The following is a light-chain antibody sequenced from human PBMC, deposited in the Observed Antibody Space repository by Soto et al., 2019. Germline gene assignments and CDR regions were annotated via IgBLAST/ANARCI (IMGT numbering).Light chain of an antibody. J-gene: IGKJ1*01. CDR3: HQYNTFWT. V-gene: IGKV1-5*01. Sequence: DIQMTQSPSTLSASVGDRVTITCRASQNIERWLAWYQQKPGKAPKLLLYDVSSLESGVPSRFSGSGSGTEFTLTIGSLQPDDAATYYCHQYNTFWTFGQGTKVDIK. CDR2: DVS. CDR1: QNIERW.